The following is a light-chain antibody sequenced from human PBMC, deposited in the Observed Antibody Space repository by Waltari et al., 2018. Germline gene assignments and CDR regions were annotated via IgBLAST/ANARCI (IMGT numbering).Light chain of an antibody. CDR3: YSSDSTGLRV. CDR1: ELPRKY. J-gene: IGLJ1*01. CDR2: EDT. Sequence: SYELTQTPSVSVPPGQTARITCSGHELPRKYAYWFQQKSVQAPRLVISEDTKRPSGTPDRFSGSSSGTVATLTIAGAQVDDEADYYCYSSDSTGLRVFGGGTSVVVL. V-gene: IGLV3-10*01.